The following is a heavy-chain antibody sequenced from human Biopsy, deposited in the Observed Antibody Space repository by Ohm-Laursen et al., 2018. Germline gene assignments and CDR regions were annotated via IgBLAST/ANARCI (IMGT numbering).Heavy chain of an antibody. D-gene: IGHD1/OR15-1a*01. V-gene: IGHV1-69*13. CDR1: GGTFSSSA. CDR2: IIGIFRTA. J-gene: IGHJ5*02. CDR3: ARGGGYNWNNGWFDP. Sequence: SVKVSCKASGGTFSSSAITWVRQAPGQGLEWMGGIIGIFRTAHYAQKFQGGVTITADEFMSTAYMELSSLRSEDTAVYYCARGGGYNWNNGWFDPWGQGTLVIVSS.